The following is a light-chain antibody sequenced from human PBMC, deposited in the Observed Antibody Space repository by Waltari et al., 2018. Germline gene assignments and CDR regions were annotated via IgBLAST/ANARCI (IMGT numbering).Light chain of an antibody. Sequence: EIVMTQSPATLSVSSGERATLSCRSSQSVSSNLACYQQKPGQAPRLLIYGASTRATGIQARFSGSGSGTEFTLTISSLQSEDFAVYYCQQYNNWPPLTFGGGTKVEIK. V-gene: IGKV3-15*01. CDR2: GAS. J-gene: IGKJ4*01. CDR3: QQYNNWPPLT. CDR1: QSVSSN.